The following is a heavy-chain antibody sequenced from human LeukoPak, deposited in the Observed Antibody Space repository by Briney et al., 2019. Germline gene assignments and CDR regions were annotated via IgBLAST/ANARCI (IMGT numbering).Heavy chain of an antibody. CDR1: GGSFSDYQ. J-gene: IGHJ5*02. D-gene: IGHD6-25*01. Sequence: SETLSLTCVVYGGSFSDYQWSWVRQPPGKGLEWIGEINHSGSTNYNPSLKSRLAMSVDTSKKQLSLKLTSVTAADTAVYYCARERQSSGLFDPWGQGTLVTVSS. V-gene: IGHV4-34*01. CDR3: ARERQSSGLFDP. CDR2: INHSGST.